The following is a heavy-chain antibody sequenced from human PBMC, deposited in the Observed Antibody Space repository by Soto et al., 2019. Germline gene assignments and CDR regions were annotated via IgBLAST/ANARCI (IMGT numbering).Heavy chain of an antibody. J-gene: IGHJ5*01. CDR1: RGAFGDYW. CDR2: INRDANDI. V-gene: IGHV3-74*01. CDR3: ARDVPHYWFDS. D-gene: IGHD3-10*01. Sequence: EVQLVESGGGLVQPGGSLRLSCEASRGAFGDYWMHWVRQAPGKGLVWVSRINRDANDIIYADSVKGRFTASRDNAKNMVFLQMNSLRGEDTAVYYCARDVPHYWFDSWGQGTLVTVSS.